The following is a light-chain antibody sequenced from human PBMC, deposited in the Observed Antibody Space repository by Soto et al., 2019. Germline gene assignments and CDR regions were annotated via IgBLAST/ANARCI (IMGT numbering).Light chain of an antibody. Sequence: DTVLTQSPGTLSLSPGERATLSCRASQTLRGRYLAWYQQKPGQAPRLLIYGASTRATGIPDRFSGSGSGTDFTLTISSLQSEDFAVYYCQQYNNWPPHTFGQGTKLEIK. CDR3: QQYNNWPPHT. J-gene: IGKJ2*01. CDR2: GAS. V-gene: IGKV3-20*01. CDR1: QTLRGRY.